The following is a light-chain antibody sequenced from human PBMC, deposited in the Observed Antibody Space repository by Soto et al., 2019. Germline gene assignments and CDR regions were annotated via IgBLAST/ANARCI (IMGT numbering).Light chain of an antibody. J-gene: IGLJ1*01. CDR2: EGS. CDR1: SSDVENYNL. Sequence: QSVLTQPASVSGSPGQSITISCTGSSSDVENYNLVSWYQQHAGKAPKLIIFEGSKRPSGVSSRFSGSKSGNTASLTISGLQAEDEADYYCYSYAGRSTWVFGTGTKVTVL. CDR3: YSYAGRSTWV. V-gene: IGLV2-23*01.